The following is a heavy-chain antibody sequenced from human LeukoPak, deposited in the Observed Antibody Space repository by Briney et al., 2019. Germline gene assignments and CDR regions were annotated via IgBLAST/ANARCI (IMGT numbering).Heavy chain of an antibody. CDR2: INPSSGST. Sequence: ASVKVSCKASGSTFTRYYIHSVRQAPGQGLDWMGMINPSSGSTRFAQMFQDRVTMTRDTSTSAVYMELSSLTSEDTAMYYCARTYSSSWSYCDSWGQGTLVTVSS. D-gene: IGHD6-13*01. CDR1: GSTFTRYY. V-gene: IGHV1-46*01. J-gene: IGHJ4*01. CDR3: ARTYSSSWSYCDS.